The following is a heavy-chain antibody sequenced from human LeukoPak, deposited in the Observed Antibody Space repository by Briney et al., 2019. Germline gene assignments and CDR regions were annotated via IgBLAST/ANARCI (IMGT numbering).Heavy chain of an antibody. CDR1: GYTFTSYA. CDR3: ARGFVAAGYCSGGSCYGKDY. D-gene: IGHD2-15*01. Sequence: ASVTVSCTASGYTFTSYAMNWVRQAPGQGLEWMGWINTNTGNPTYAQGFTGRFVFSLDTSVSTAYLQISSLKAEDTAVYYCARGFVAAGYCSGGSCYGKDYWGQGTLVTVSS. J-gene: IGHJ4*02. V-gene: IGHV7-4-1*02. CDR2: INTNTGNP.